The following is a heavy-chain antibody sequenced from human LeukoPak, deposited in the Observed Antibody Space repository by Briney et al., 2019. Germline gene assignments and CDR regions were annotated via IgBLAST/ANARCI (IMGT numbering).Heavy chain of an antibody. D-gene: IGHD5-12*01. CDR3: ARGNVATILAY. V-gene: IGHV4-38-2*02. J-gene: IGHJ4*02. CDR2: IYHSGST. CDR1: GYSISSGYY. Sequence: ASYTLSLTCTVSGYSISSGYYWGWIRQPPGKGLEWIGGIYHSGSTYYNPSLKSRVTISVDTSQNQFSLKLSSVTAADTAVYYCARGNVATILAYWGQGTLVTVSS.